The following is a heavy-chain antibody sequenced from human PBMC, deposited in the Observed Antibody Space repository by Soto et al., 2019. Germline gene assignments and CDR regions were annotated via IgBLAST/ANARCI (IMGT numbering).Heavy chain of an antibody. Sequence: QVQLVQSGAEVKKPGASVKVSCKASGYTFTSYGISWVRQAPGQGLEYMGWISAYNGNTDYAQKLQGRVTMTIDTATSTAYMELRSLRSDDTAVDYCARDKRGDTAMVTNYWGQGTLVTVSS. D-gene: IGHD5-18*01. CDR3: ARDKRGDTAMVTNY. V-gene: IGHV1-18*01. CDR2: ISAYNGNT. CDR1: GYTFTSYG. J-gene: IGHJ4*02.